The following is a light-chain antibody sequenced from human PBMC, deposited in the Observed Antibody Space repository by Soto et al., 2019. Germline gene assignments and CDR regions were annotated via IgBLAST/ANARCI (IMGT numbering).Light chain of an antibody. CDR3: QQYGSSST. CDR2: DAS. J-gene: IGKJ1*01. Sequence: EIVLTQSPGTLSLSPGERATLSCRASQSVSSSYLAWYQQKPGQAPRLLIYDASSRATGIPDRFSGSGSGTDFTLTISRLEPEDFAVYYCQQYGSSSTFGQGTKVEIK. CDR1: QSVSSSY. V-gene: IGKV3-20*01.